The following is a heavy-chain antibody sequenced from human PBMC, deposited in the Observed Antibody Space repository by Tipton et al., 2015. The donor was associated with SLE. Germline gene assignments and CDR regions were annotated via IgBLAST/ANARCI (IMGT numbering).Heavy chain of an antibody. CDR2: INHSGST. D-gene: IGHD2-2*01. V-gene: IGHV4-34*01. J-gene: IGHJ5*02. Sequence: TLSLTCAVYGGSFSGYYWSWIRQPPGKGLEWIGEINHSGSTNYNPSLKSRVTISVDTSKNQFSLKLSSVTAADTAVYYCAREGYCSSTSCYGFSWFDPWGQGTLVTVSS. CDR3: AREGYCSSTSCYGFSWFDP. CDR1: GGSFSGYY.